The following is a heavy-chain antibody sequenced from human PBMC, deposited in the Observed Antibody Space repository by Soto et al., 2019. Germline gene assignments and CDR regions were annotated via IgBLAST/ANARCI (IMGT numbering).Heavy chain of an antibody. D-gene: IGHD2-2*01. CDR2: ISGSGGST. Sequence: PGGSLRLSCAASGFTFSNYAMSWVRQAPGKGLEWVSAISGSGGSTYYADSVKGRFTISRDNSKNTLYLQMNSLRAEDTAVYFCAKGSVAVPAALASWGQGPLVTASS. CDR3: AKGSVAVPAALAS. V-gene: IGHV3-23*01. J-gene: IGHJ4*02. CDR1: GFTFSNYA.